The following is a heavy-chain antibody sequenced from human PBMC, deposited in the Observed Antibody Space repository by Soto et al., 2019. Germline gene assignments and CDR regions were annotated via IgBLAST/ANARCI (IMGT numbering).Heavy chain of an antibody. J-gene: IGHJ2*01. Sequence: QVQLVESGGGVVQPGRSLRLSCAASGFTFSSYAMHWVRQAPGKGLEWVAVISYDGSNKYYADSVKGRFPISRDNSKNTLYLKMKSLRAEDTGVYYCASPLWRNDYNWGYFDLWGRGTLVTVSS. CDR1: GFTFSSYA. D-gene: IGHD4-4*01. CDR2: ISYDGSNK. CDR3: ASPLWRNDYNWGYFDL. V-gene: IGHV3-30-3*01.